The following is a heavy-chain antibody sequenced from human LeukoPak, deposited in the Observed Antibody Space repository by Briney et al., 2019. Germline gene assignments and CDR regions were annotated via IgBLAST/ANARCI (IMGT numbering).Heavy chain of an antibody. CDR3: ARDGPIVVVPAAMPYYYYGMDV. V-gene: IGHV3-7*05. CDR1: GFTFSSCW. J-gene: IGHJ6*02. CDR2: IKQDGSEK. D-gene: IGHD2-2*01. Sequence: GGSLRLSCAASGFTFSSCWMSWVRQAPGKGLEWVANIKQDGSEKYYVDSAKGRFTISRDNAKNSLYLQMNSLRAEDTAVYYCARDGPIVVVPAAMPYYYYGMDVWGQGTTVTVSS.